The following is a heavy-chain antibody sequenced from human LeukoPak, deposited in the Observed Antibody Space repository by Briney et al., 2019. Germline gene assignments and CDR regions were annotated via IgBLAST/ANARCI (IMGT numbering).Heavy chain of an antibody. CDR3: ARDEIDGLLGSRWFDP. CDR1: GYTFTSYD. J-gene: IGHJ5*02. D-gene: IGHD2-8*02. Sequence: ASVKVSCKASGYTFTSYDINWVRQATGQGLEWMGWMNPNSGNTGYSQEFQGRVTFTRDTSISTAYMELSSLRSGDSAVYYCARDEIDGLLGSRWFDPWGQGTLVTVSS. V-gene: IGHV1-8*01. CDR2: MNPNSGNT.